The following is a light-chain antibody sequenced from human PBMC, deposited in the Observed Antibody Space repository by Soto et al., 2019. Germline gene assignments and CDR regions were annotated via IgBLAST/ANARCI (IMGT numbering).Light chain of an antibody. CDR3: QTWGTGPWV. J-gene: IGLJ3*02. V-gene: IGLV4-69*01. CDR2: LNSDGSH. Sequence: QPVLTQSPSASASLGASVKLTCTLSSGHSSYAIAWHQQQPEKGPRYLMKLNSDGSHSKGDGIPDRFSGSSSGAERYLTIPSLQSEDEADYYCQTWGTGPWVFGGGPKLTVL. CDR1: SGHSSYA.